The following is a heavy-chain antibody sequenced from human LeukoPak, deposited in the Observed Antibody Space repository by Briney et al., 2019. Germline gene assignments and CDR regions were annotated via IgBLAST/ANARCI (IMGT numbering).Heavy chain of an antibody. CDR1: GGSISSYY. CDR3: ARVEYNWNDEAVDWFDP. CDR2: IYYSGST. D-gene: IGHD1-1*01. J-gene: IGHJ5*02. Sequence: SETLSLTCTVSGGSISSYYWSWIRQPPGKGLEWIGYIYYSGSTNYNPSLKSRVTMSVDTSNNQFSLKLSSVTAADTAVYYCARVEYNWNDEAVDWFDPWGQGTLVTVSS. V-gene: IGHV4-59*12.